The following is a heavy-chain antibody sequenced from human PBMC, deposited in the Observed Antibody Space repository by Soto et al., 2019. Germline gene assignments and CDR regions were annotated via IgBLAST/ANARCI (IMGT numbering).Heavy chain of an antibody. V-gene: IGHV1-18*04. CDR1: GYDFIGHG. D-gene: IGHD6-19*01. J-gene: IGHJ5*01. CDR3: ARDQWLKVPAVVGDKFDS. Sequence: QVQLVQSGGVEKKPGASVKVSCKASGYDFIGHGISWVRQARGQGLEWMGWINSYNGDTKYARKYQDRITLTKDKSTRTVYMELTSLRSDDTAVYYCARDQWLKVPAVVGDKFDSWGQGTLVTVSS. CDR2: INSYNGDT.